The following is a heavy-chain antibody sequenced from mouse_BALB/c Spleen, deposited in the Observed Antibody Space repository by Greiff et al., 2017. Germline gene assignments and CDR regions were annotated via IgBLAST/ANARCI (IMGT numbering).Heavy chain of an antibody. J-gene: IGHJ4*01. CDR2: IWSGGST. D-gene: IGHD4-1*02. Sequence: QVHVKQSGPGLVQPSQSLSITCTVSGFSLTSYGVHWVRQSPGKGLEWLGVIWSGGSTDYNAAFISRLSISKDNSKSQVFFKMNSLQANDTAIYYCARSQLGRYAMDYWGQGTSVTVSS. V-gene: IGHV2-2*02. CDR3: ARSQLGRYAMDY. CDR1: GFSLTSYG.